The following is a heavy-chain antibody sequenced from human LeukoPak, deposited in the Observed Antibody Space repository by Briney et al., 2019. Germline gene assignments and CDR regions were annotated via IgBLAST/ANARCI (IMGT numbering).Heavy chain of an antibody. CDR2: INSDGSST. Sequence: PGGSLRLSCAASGFTFSSYWMHWVRQAPGKGLVWVSRINSDGSSTSYADSVKGRFTISRDNAKNTLYLQMNSLRAEDTAVYYCAKVDSADTAMMYSFDYWGQGTLVAVSS. J-gene: IGHJ4*02. CDR1: GFTFSSYW. D-gene: IGHD5-18*01. CDR3: AKVDSADTAMMYSFDY. V-gene: IGHV3-74*01.